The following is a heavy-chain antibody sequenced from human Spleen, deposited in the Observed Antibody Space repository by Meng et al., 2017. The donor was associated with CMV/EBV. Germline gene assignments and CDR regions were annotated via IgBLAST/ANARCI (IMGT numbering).Heavy chain of an antibody. CDR3: ATAYHQLGY. D-gene: IGHD1-1*01. V-gene: IGHV1-69-2*01. J-gene: IGHJ4*02. CDR1: GYTFSDYK. CDR2: GDPEDGET. Sequence: KISCRVYGYTFSDYKIHWVQQAPGKGLEWMGLGDPEDGETTYAEKFLGRITITADTSTDTAYVELSSLRSEDTAVYYCATAYHQLGYWGQGTLVTVSS.